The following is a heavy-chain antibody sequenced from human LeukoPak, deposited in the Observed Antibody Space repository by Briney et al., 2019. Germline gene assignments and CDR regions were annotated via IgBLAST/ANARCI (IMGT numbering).Heavy chain of an antibody. D-gene: IGHD2-15*01. V-gene: IGHV3-48*04. CDR2: ISSSSSTI. Sequence: PGGSLRLSCAASGFTFSSYSMNWVRQAPGKGLEWVSYISSSSSTIYYADSVKGRFTISRDNAKNSLYLQMNSLRAEDTALYHCARCSGGSCYSGFDGAFDIWGQGTMVTVSS. CDR3: ARCSGGSCYSGFDGAFDI. CDR1: GFTFSSYS. J-gene: IGHJ3*02.